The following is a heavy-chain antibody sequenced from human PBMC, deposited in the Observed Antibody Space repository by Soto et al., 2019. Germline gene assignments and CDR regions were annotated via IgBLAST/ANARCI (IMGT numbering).Heavy chain of an antibody. CDR3: VKSRAYGGATDFDL. V-gene: IGHV3-23*01. CDR1: GFTLSNHA. D-gene: IGHD3-16*01. Sequence: EVQLLESGGGLVQPGGSLRLSCAGSGFTLSNHAMSWVRQSPGRGLEWLSSLSGSGGTTYYAPSVRGRFAISRDTSTNTLFLQMNDLRADDTATYFCVKSRAYGGATDFDLWGQGTLVTVSS. J-gene: IGHJ4*02. CDR2: LSGSGGTT.